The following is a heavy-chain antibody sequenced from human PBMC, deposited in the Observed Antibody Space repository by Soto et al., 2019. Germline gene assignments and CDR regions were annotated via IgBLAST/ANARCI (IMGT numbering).Heavy chain of an antibody. Sequence: GGSLRLSCAASGFTFSSYVMSWVRQAPGKGLEWVSATSTTGVTTFYADSVKGRFTISRDNSKNTLYLEMSSLRAEDTALYYCASSYYSPSGDSYNYFHYWGQGTLVTVSS. V-gene: IGHV3-23*01. D-gene: IGHD3-10*01. CDR3: ASSYYSPSGDSYNYFHY. CDR1: GFTFSSYV. J-gene: IGHJ4*02. CDR2: TSTTGVTT.